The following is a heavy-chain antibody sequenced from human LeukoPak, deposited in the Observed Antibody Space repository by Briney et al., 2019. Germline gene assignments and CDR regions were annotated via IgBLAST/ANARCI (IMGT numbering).Heavy chain of an antibody. CDR1: GFTFSSYG. CDR2: IRYDGSNK. J-gene: IGHJ4*02. CDR3: ARGAYGSGSYSIDY. D-gene: IGHD3-10*01. V-gene: IGHV3-30*02. Sequence: PGGSLRLSCAASGFTFSSYGMHWVRQAPGKGLEWVAFIRYDGSNKYYADSVKGRFTISRDKAKNTLYLQMNSLRAEHTAVYYCARGAYGSGSYSIDYWGQGTLVTVSS.